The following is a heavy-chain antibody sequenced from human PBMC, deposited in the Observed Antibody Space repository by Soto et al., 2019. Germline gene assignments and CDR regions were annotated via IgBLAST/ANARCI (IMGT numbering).Heavy chain of an antibody. J-gene: IGHJ6*02. CDR2: INPNSGGT. CDR3: ARAIAVAVDYYGMDV. CDR1: GYTFTGYY. V-gene: IGHV1-2*04. D-gene: IGHD6-19*01. Sequence: QVQLVQSGAEVKKPGASVKVSCKASGYTFTGYYMHWVRQAPGQGLEWMGWINPNSGGTNYAQKFQGWVTMTRDTSISTAYMELGRLRSDDTAVYYCARAIAVAVDYYGMDVWGQGTTVTVSS.